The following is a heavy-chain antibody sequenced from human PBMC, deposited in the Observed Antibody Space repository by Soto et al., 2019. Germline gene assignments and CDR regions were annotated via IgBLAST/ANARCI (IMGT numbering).Heavy chain of an antibody. CDR1: GFTFSSYW. D-gene: IGHD1-26*01. CDR2: MDQGGSEI. Sequence: LRLSCGASGFTFSSYWMSWVRQAPGKGLEWVANMDQGGSEINYVDSVKGRFTISRDNAENSLYLQMTSLRAEDTAVYHCVRDRGYSTFDFWGQGTMVTVSS. V-gene: IGHV3-7*01. J-gene: IGHJ3*01. CDR3: VRDRGYSTFDF.